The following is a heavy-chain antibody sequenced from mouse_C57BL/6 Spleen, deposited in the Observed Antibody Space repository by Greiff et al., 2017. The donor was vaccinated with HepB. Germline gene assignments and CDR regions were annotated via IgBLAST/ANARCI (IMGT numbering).Heavy chain of an antibody. J-gene: IGHJ2*01. Sequence: QVHVKQPGAELVKPGASVKLSCKASGYTFTSYWMHWVKQRPGQGLEWIGMIHPNSGSTNYNEKFKSKATLTVDKSSSTAYMQLSSLTSEDSAVYYCARCYDYDEAYYFDYWGQGTTLTVSS. CDR2: IHPNSGST. CDR1: GYTFTSYW. V-gene: IGHV1-64*01. D-gene: IGHD2-4*01. CDR3: ARCYDYDEAYYFDY.